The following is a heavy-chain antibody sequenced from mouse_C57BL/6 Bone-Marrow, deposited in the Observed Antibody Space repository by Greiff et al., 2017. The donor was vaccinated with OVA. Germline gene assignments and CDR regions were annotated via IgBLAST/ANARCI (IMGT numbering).Heavy chain of an antibody. CDR1: GYTFTSYG. CDR3: ARDYGFFAY. Sequence: VQLQQSGPELVKPGASVKLSCKASGYTFTSYGISWVKQRTGQGLEWIGEIYPRSGNTYYNEKFKGKATLSADKSSSTAYMELRSLTSEDSAVYFCARDYGFFAYWGQGTLVTVSA. V-gene: IGHV1-81*01. J-gene: IGHJ3*01. CDR2: IYPRSGNT. D-gene: IGHD1-1*02.